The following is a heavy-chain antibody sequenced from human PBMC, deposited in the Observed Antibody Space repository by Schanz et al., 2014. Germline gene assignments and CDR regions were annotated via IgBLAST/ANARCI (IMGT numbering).Heavy chain of an antibody. CDR2: IYTSGST. V-gene: IGHV4-4*07. Sequence: QVQLQESGPGLVKSSETLSLTCTVSGGSLSSFYWGWIRQPAGKGLEWIGRIYTSGSTNYNPSLKSRVTMSLDTSKTQSSLKLSSVTAADTAVYYCARDRGYDFSFDPWGQGTLVTVSS. CDR1: GGSLSSFY. D-gene: IGHD3-3*01. J-gene: IGHJ5*02. CDR3: ARDRGYDFSFDP.